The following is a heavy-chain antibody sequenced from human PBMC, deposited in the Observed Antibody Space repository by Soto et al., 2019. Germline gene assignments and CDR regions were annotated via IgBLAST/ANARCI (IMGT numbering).Heavy chain of an antibody. CDR3: ARDGGDSSSWYFAFDI. J-gene: IGHJ3*02. D-gene: IGHD6-13*01. V-gene: IGHV3-48*01. CDR2: ISSSSSTI. Sequence: EVQLVESGGGLVQPGGSLSLSCAASGFTFSSYSMNWVRQAPGKGLEWVSYISSSSSTIYYADSVKGRFTISRDNAKNSLYLQMNSLRAEDTAVYYCARDGGDSSSWYFAFDIWGQGTMVTVSS. CDR1: GFTFSSYS.